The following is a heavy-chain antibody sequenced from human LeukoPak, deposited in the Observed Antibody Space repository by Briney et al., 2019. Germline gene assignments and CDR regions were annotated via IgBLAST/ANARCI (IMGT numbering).Heavy chain of an antibody. V-gene: IGHV1-18*01. Sequence: ASVKVSCKAYNTFSSYGITWVRQAPGQGLEWMGWISGYNGKTDYAQKLQDRVTLTTDTSTNTAYMELRSLKSEDTAVYCARSRNYYSGGGYWGQGTLVTVSS. CDR3: ARSRNYYSGGGY. CDR1: NTFSSYG. D-gene: IGHD3-10*01. J-gene: IGHJ4*02. CDR2: ISGYNGKT.